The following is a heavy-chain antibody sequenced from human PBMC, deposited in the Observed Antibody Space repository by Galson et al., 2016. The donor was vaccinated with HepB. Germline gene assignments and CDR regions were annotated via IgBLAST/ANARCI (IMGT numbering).Heavy chain of an antibody. CDR1: GYSFPTFA. CDR3: ARDLGVAVAAKPDHFDY. CDR2: INAGFGDT. D-gene: IGHD2-15*01. V-gene: IGHV1-3*01. Sequence: SVKVSCKASGYSFPTFAIHWVRQAPGQRLEWMGWINAGFGDTRYSQNFEGRVTFTTDTAATTVHMELNRLTSEDTAIYYCARDLGVAVAAKPDHFDYWGQGTLVTVSS. J-gene: IGHJ4*02.